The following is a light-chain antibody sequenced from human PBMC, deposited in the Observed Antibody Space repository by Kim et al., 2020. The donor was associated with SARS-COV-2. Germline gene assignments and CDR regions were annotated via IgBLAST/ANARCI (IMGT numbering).Light chain of an antibody. CDR1: QSISSY. Sequence: DIQMTQSPSSLSASVGDRVTITCRASQSISSYLNWYQQKPGEAPKLLIYAASSLQSGVPSRFSGSGSGTDFTLTISSLQPEDFATYYCQQSYRTPLTFGGGTKVDIK. CDR2: AAS. CDR3: QQSYRTPLT. J-gene: IGKJ4*01. V-gene: IGKV1-39*01.